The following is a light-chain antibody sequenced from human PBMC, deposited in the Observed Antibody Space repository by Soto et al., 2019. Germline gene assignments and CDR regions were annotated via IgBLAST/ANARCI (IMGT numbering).Light chain of an antibody. Sequence: DIQLTQSPSFLSASVGDRVTITCRARQDISSYLAWYQQKPGKAPKLLIFGASTLQSGVPSRFSGSGSGTEFTLTISSLQPEDFATYYCQQLNSYSIFTFGPGTKVDI. V-gene: IGKV1-9*01. CDR3: QQLNSYSIFT. J-gene: IGKJ3*01. CDR1: QDISSY. CDR2: GAS.